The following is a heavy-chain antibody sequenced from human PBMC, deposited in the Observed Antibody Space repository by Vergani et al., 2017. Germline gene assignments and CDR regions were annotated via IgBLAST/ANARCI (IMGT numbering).Heavy chain of an antibody. Sequence: QLLESGGDLVQPGESLRLSCAASGFTFNHYAMNWVRQAPGKGLEWVSGISGSGGSTYYAGSVKGRFTISRDSSKNTLYLQMNSLSAGDTAVYYCAKANPRNSGYDYLYYYHAMDVWGQGTTVTVSS. CDR2: ISGSGGST. J-gene: IGHJ6*02. CDR1: GFTFNHYA. D-gene: IGHD5-12*01. CDR3: AKANPRNSGYDYLYYYHAMDV. V-gene: IGHV3-23*01.